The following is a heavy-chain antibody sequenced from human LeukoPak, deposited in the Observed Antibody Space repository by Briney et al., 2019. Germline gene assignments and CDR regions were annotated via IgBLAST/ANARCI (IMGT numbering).Heavy chain of an antibody. J-gene: IGHJ4*02. D-gene: IGHD3-22*01. V-gene: IGHV4-61*02. CDR3: ARVTTGGYYNC. CDR2: IYSTGST. Sequence: SETLSLTCSVSGDSISSGNYYWPWLRQPAGTGLEWIGRIYSTGSTNYNPSLKSRVTISVDTSKNQFSLRLSSVTAADTAVYYCARVTTGGYYNCWGQGTLVTVS. CDR1: GDSISSGNYY.